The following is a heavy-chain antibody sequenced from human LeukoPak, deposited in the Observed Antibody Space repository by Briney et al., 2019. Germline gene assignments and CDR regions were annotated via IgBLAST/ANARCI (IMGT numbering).Heavy chain of an antibody. D-gene: IGHD6-13*01. Sequence: SQTHSLTCAISGDSVSSNSAAWNWIRQSPSRGLEWLGRTYYRSKWYNDYAVSMRSRVSINPDTSKNQFSLQLNSVTPEDTAVYYCARESVIAAAGTECSHYYYYYYMDVWGKGTTVTISS. CDR2: TYYRSKWYN. CDR1: GDSVSSNSAA. V-gene: IGHV6-1*01. CDR3: ARESVIAAAGTECSHYYYYYYMDV. J-gene: IGHJ6*03.